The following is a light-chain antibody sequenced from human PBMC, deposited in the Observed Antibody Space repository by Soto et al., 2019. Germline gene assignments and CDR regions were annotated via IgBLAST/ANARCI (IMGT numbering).Light chain of an antibody. V-gene: IGKV1-5*01. CDR2: HAS. CDR3: QQYNSYS. J-gene: IGKJ1*01. CDR1: QSISNW. Sequence: DVQMTQSPSTLPASVGDRFTITCLASQSISNWLAWYQQKPGTAPRVLIYHASNLQSGVPSSFSGSGSGTEFTLTISSLRPDDFATYYCQQYNSYSFGQGTKVDIK.